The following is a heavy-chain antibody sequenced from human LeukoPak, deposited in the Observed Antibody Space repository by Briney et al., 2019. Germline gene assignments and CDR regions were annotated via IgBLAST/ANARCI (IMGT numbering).Heavy chain of an antibody. CDR2: ISGSGSST. V-gene: IGHV3-23*01. Sequence: PGGSLRLSCAASGFTVSSNFMSWVRQAPGKGLECVSGISGSGSSTYYADSVKGRFTISRDNSKNTPYLQMNSLRAEDTAVYYCAKDLWTDYWGQGTLVTVSS. CDR1: GFTVSSNF. J-gene: IGHJ4*02. D-gene: IGHD2-21*01. CDR3: AKDLWTDY.